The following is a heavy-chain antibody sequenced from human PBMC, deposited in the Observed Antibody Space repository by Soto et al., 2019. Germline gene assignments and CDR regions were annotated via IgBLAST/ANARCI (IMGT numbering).Heavy chain of an antibody. CDR3: VRRAFVRSRSLEI. V-gene: IGHV3-23*01. J-gene: IGHJ3*02. CDR2: ISDSGGLT. CDR1: GFAFSSHP. Sequence: PGGSLSLSCAASGFAFSSHPMSWVRQAPERGLEWVSGISDSGGLTYNADSVKGRFTISRDNSKNTLYLQMNSLRAEDTALYSWVRRAFVRSRSLEIWGQGTIVTVSS.